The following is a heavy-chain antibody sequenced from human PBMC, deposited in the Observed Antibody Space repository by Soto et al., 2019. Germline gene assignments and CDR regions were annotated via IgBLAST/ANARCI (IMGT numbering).Heavy chain of an antibody. CDR2: IWYDGSNK. Sequence: QVQLVESGGGVVQPGRSLRLSCAASGFTFSSYGMHWVRQAPGKGLEWVAVIWYDGSNKYYADSVKGRFTISRDNSKNTLYLQMNSLRAEDTAVYYXXRDXXXXAXXYFDYWGQGTLVTVSS. CDR3: XRDXXXXAXXYFDY. V-gene: IGHV3-33*01. J-gene: IGHJ4*02. CDR1: GFTFSSYG.